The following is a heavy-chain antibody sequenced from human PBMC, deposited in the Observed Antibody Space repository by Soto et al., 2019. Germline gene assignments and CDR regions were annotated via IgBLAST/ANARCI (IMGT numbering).Heavy chain of an antibody. D-gene: IGHD2-2*01. Sequence: SVKVSCKASGGTFSSYAISWVRQAPGQGLEWMGGIIPIFGTANYAQKFQGRVTITADESTSTAYMELSSLRSEDTAVYYCAGDERGIHCCSSNCEGMGVCRQRTTVTVAS. J-gene: IGHJ6*01. CDR1: GGTFSSYA. CDR3: AGDERGIHCCSSNCEGMGV. CDR2: IIPIFGTA. V-gene: IGHV1-69*13.